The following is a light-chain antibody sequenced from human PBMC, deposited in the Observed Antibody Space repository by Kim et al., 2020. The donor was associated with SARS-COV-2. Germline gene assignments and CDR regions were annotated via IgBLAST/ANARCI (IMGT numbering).Light chain of an antibody. CDR1: KLGDKY. CDR3: QAWDNTWV. Sequence: SYELTQPPSVSVSPGQTVTITCSGDKLGDKYSSWYQQQPGQAPVLVIYQDTKRPSGIPERFVGSNSGNTATLTISGAQAMDEADYYCQAWDNTWVFGGGTKVTVL. V-gene: IGLV3-1*01. CDR2: QDT. J-gene: IGLJ3*02.